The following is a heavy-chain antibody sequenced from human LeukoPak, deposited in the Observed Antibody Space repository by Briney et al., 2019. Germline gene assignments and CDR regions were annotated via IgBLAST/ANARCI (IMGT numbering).Heavy chain of an antibody. Sequence: PSETLSLTCAVYGGSFSGYYCSWIRQPPGKGLEWLGEINHSGSTNYNPSLRSRVTISVDTSKTQFSLKLSSVTAADTAVYYCARGFTVTTPGRFDPWGQGTLVTVSS. D-gene: IGHD4-17*01. CDR3: ARGFTVTTPGRFDP. CDR1: GGSFSGYY. V-gene: IGHV4-34*01. J-gene: IGHJ5*02. CDR2: INHSGST.